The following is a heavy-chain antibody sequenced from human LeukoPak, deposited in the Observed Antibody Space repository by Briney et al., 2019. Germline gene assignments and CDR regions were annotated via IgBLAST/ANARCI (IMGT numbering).Heavy chain of an antibody. Sequence: SVKVSCKASGGTFSSYAISWVRQAPGQGLEWMGRIIPILGIANYAQKFQGRVTITADKSTSTAYMELSSLRSEDTAVYYCARYYDILTGPDYYGMDVWGQGTTVTVSS. CDR2: IIPILGIA. CDR3: ARYYDILTGPDYYGMDV. J-gene: IGHJ6*02. D-gene: IGHD3-9*01. CDR1: GGTFSSYA. V-gene: IGHV1-69*04.